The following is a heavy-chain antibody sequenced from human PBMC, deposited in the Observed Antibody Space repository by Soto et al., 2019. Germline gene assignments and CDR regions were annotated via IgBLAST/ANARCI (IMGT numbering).Heavy chain of an antibody. V-gene: IGHV3-23*01. CDR1: GFTFSSYA. D-gene: IGHD2-2*01. Sequence: EVQLLESGGGLVQPGGSLRLSCAASGFTFSSYAMSWVRQAPGKGLEWVSAISGSGGSTYYADSVKGRFTISRDNSKNTQYLQMISPRAEDTAVYYWAKERGYCSSTSCHASDYWGQGPLVTAAS. J-gene: IGHJ4*02. CDR2: ISGSGGST. CDR3: AKERGYCSSTSCHASDY.